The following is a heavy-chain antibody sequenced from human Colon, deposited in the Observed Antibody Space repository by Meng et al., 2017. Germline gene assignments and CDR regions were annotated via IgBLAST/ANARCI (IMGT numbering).Heavy chain of an antibody. CDR3: AKDLSLFAVTTLDY. CDR1: GFTFSHYG. J-gene: IGHJ4*02. V-gene: IGHV3-30*18. D-gene: IGHD4-17*01. Sequence: QGQLLESGGGVGQLGRSLRLSCAASGFTFSHYGLHWVRQAPGKGLEWVAVISYDGSNKDYADSVKGRFTVARDNSKNMLFLQMNSLRAEDTAVYYCAKDLSLFAVTTLDYWGQGTLVTVSS. CDR2: ISYDGSNK.